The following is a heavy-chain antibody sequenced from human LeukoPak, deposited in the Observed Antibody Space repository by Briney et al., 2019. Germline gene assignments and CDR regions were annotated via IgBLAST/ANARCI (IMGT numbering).Heavy chain of an antibody. J-gene: IGHJ5*02. CDR1: GYSISSGYY. V-gene: IGHV4-38-2*02. CDR2: IYHSGST. Sequence: SETLSLTCTVSGYSISSGYYWGWIRQPPGKGLEWIGSIYHSGSTYYNPSLKSRVTISVDTSKNQFSLKLSSVTAADTAVYYCARGGGSGSYPNWFDPWGQGTLVTVSS. D-gene: IGHD3-10*01. CDR3: ARGGGSGSYPNWFDP.